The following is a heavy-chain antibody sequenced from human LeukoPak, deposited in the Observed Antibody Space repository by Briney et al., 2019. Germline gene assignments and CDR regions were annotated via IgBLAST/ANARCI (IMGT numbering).Heavy chain of an antibody. CDR2: IIPIFGTA. V-gene: IGHV1-69*05. CDR1: GGTFTSYA. D-gene: IGHD5-18*01. J-gene: IGHJ5*02. Sequence: SVKVSCKASGGTFTSYAISWVRQAPGQGLEWMGGIIPIFGTANYAQKFQGRVTITTDESTSTAYMELSSMRSEDTAVYNCARGPRIQLYPNWFARWGQGTLVTVSS. CDR3: ARGPRIQLYPNWFAR.